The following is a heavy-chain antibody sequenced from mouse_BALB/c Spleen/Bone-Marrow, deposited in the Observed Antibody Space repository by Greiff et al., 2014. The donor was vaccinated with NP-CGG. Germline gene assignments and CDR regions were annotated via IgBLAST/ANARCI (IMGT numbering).Heavy chain of an antibody. J-gene: IGHJ1*01. CDR2: IRIKASGYTT. CDR1: GFTFTDYY. Sequence: EVQRVESGGGLVQPGGSLRLSCATSGFTFTDYYMSWVRQPPGKALEWLGFIRIKASGYTTDYSASVKGRFTISRDNSQSILYLQMNTLRAEDSATYYCAREYGYFDVWGAGTTVTVSS. V-gene: IGHV7-3*02. CDR3: AREYGYFDV. D-gene: IGHD1-1*02.